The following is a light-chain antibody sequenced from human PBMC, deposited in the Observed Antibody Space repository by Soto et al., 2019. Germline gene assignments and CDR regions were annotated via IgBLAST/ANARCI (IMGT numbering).Light chain of an antibody. J-gene: IGKJ2*01. CDR1: QSVSRNY. V-gene: IGKV3-20*01. CDR3: QQYAYSPRT. CDR2: GAS. Sequence: EIVLTQSPGTLSLSPGERATLSCRASQSVSRNYLAWYQQKPGQAPRLLIYGASSRATGIPDRFSGSGSGTDFTLTISRLEPEDSAVYYCQQYAYSPRTFGLGTKLEIK.